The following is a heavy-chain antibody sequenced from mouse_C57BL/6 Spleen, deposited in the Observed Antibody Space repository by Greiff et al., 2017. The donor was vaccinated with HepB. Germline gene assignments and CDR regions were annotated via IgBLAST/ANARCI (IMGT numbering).Heavy chain of an antibody. V-gene: IGHV5-4*01. CDR2: ISDGGSYT. CDR3: ASFYYDYDGAMDY. CDR1: GFTFSSYA. J-gene: IGHJ4*01. Sequence: EVQRVESGGGLVKPGGSLKLSCAASGFTFSSYAMSWVRQTPEKRLEWVATISDGGSYTYYPDNVKGRFTISRDNAKNNLYLQMSHLKSEDTAMYYCASFYYDYDGAMDYWGQGTSVTVSS. D-gene: IGHD2-4*01.